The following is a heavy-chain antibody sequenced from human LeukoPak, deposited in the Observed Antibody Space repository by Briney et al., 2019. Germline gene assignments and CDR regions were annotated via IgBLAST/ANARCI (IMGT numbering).Heavy chain of an antibody. D-gene: IGHD3-10*01. J-gene: IGHJ6*02. CDR3: ARSITMVRGRNYYGMDV. V-gene: IGHV1-18*01. CDR2: ISAYNGNT. Sequence: GASVKVSCKASGHTFTSFGISWVRQAPGQGLEWMAWISAYNGNTNFAQKFQDRVTMTTDTSTNTAYMELRNLRSDDTAVYYCARSITMVRGRNYYGMDVWGQGTTVTVSS. CDR1: GHTFTSFG.